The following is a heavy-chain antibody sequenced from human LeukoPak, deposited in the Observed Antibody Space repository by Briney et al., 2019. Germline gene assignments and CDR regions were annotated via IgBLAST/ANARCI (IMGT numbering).Heavy chain of an antibody. J-gene: IGHJ4*02. Sequence: GGSLILSCAAPLFTFSSYSIDSVRQAPGKGLEWVSTISSSGSSIYYADLVKGGFTISRDNAKNSLYLRGNSLRAEDAAVYYCVRDHTSGWYNYWGQGTLVTVSS. CDR3: VRDHTSGWYNY. D-gene: IGHD6-19*01. CDR1: LFTFSSYS. V-gene: IGHV3-21*01. CDR2: ISSSGSSI.